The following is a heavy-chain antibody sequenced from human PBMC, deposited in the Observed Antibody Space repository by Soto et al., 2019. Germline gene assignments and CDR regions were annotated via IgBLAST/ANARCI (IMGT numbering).Heavy chain of an antibody. J-gene: IGHJ3*02. Sequence: GASVKVSCKASGYTFTSYGISWVRQAPGQGLEWMGWISAYNGNTNYAQKLQGRVTMTTDTSTSTAYMELRSLRSDDTAVYYCARGFSDCSSTSCSLYDYIWGSYRPPDLVFDSWGQGTMVTVSS. CDR2: ISAYNGNT. V-gene: IGHV1-18*01. CDR1: GYTFTSYG. D-gene: IGHD3-16*02. CDR3: ARGFSDCSSTSCSLYDYIWGSYRPPDLVFDS.